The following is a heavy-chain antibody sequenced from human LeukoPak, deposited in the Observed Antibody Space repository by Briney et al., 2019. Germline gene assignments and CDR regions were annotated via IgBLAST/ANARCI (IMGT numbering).Heavy chain of an antibody. CDR1: GDSISSDNW. Sequence: SETLSLTCTVSGDSISSDNWWSWVRQPPGKGLEWIGEIYQSGSTNYNPSLKSRVTISLDKSKNQLSLKLNSVTAADTAVYYCARNPRDGYTFDYWGQGTLVTVSS. J-gene: IGHJ4*02. CDR2: IYQSGST. D-gene: IGHD5-24*01. V-gene: IGHV4-4*02. CDR3: ARNPRDGYTFDY.